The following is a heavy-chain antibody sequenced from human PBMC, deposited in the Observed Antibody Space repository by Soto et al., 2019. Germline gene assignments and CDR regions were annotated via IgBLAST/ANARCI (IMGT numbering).Heavy chain of an antibody. Sequence: ASVKVSCKASGYTFTSYAMHWVRQAPGQRLEWMGWINAGNGNTKYSQKFQGRVTMTRDTSTSTVYMELSSLRSEDTAVYYCARSDIVGDGAFDIWGQGTMVTVSS. D-gene: IGHD1-26*01. J-gene: IGHJ3*02. V-gene: IGHV1-3*01. CDR1: GYTFTSYA. CDR2: INAGNGNT. CDR3: ARSDIVGDGAFDI.